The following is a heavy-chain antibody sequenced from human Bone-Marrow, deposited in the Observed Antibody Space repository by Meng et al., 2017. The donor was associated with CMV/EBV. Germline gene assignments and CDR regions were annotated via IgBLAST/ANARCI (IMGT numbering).Heavy chain of an antibody. V-gene: IGHV1-18*01. CDR3: ARDYYDSSGYYLYLFDY. CDR2: ITAYTGNT. Sequence: QVQLVQSGAEVKKPGASVKVSCQASGYTFTSYGISWVRQAPGKGLEWMGWITAYTGNTNYAQNLQGRVTMTTDTSTSAAYLELRSLRSDDTAVYYCARDYYDSSGYYLYLFDYWGQGTLVTVSS. D-gene: IGHD3-22*01. CDR1: GYTFTSYG. J-gene: IGHJ4*02.